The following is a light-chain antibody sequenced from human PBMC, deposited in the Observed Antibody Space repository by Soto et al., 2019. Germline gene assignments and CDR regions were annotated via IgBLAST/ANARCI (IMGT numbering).Light chain of an antibody. CDR1: QSVGTY. CDR3: QQRSNWPGT. Sequence: EIVLTQSPATLSLSPGERAILSCRASQSVGTYLAWYQQKPGQAPRLLIYDASNRATGIPARFGGSGSGTDFTLTISSLEPEDFAVYYCQQRSNWPGTFGRGAKVDI. J-gene: IGKJ3*01. V-gene: IGKV3-11*01. CDR2: DAS.